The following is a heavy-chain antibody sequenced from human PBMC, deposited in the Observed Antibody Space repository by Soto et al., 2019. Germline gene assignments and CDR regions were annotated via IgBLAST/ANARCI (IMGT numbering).Heavy chain of an antibody. J-gene: IGHJ5*02. CDR2: IYWNDDK. V-gene: IGHV2-5*01. CDR3: AHSNVGYSYDADWFDP. CDR1: GFSLSTSGVG. Sequence: SGPTLVNPTQTLTLTCTFSGFSLSTSGVGVGWIRQPPGKALEWLALIYWNDDKRYSPSLKSRLTITKDTSKNQVVLTMTNMDPVDTATYYCAHSNVGYSYDADWFDPWGQGTLVTVSS. D-gene: IGHD5-18*01.